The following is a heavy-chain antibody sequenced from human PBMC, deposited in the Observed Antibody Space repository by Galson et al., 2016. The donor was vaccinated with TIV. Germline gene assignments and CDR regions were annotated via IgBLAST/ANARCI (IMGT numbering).Heavy chain of an antibody. D-gene: IGHD5-12*01. V-gene: IGHV3-30*04. J-gene: IGHJ4*02. Sequence: SLRLSCAASGFTFSSFAIHWVRQAPGKGLEWVAVISSDGRSKYYGNSVKGRFTVSRDNFKTTVYVQMDSLRTEDTAVHYCARERGVRGYDSSLDYWGQGTLVAVSP. CDR2: ISSDGRSK. CDR3: ARERGVRGYDSSLDY. CDR1: GFTFSSFA.